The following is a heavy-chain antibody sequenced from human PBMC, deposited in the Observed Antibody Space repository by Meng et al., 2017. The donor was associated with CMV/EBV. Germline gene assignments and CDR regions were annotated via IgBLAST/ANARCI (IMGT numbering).Heavy chain of an antibody. CDR1: GGSISSSNW. CDR3: ARVQCSSSLGFDP. D-gene: IGHD6-13*01. V-gene: IGHV4-4*02. CDR2: IYHSGST. J-gene: IGHJ5*02. Sequence: AVSGGSISSSNWWSWVRQPPGKGLEWIGEIYHSGSTNYNPSLKSRVTISVDKSKNQFSLKLSSVTAADTAVYYCARVQCSSSLGFDPWGQGTLVTVSS.